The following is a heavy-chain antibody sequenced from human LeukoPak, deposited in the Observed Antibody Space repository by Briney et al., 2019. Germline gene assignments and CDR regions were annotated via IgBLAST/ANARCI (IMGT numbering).Heavy chain of an antibody. V-gene: IGHV3-48*03. D-gene: IGHD5-24*01. CDR3: AQIGDGYNIDY. CDR2: ISSSGSTI. CDR1: GFIFTSYG. J-gene: IGHJ4*02. Sequence: GGSLRLSCVSSGFIFTSYGMNWVRQAPGKGLEWVSYISSSGSTIYYADSVKGRFTISRDNAKNSLYLQMNSLRAEDTAVYYCAQIGDGYNIDYWGQGTLVTVSS.